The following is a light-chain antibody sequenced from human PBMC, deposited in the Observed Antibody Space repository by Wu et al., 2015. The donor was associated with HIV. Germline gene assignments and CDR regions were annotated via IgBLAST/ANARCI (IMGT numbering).Light chain of an antibody. J-gene: IGKJ1*01. CDR3: QQTYDTPRS. CDR1: QSISTS. V-gene: IGKV1-39*01. CDR2: AAS. Sequence: DIQMTQSASSLSASVGDRVTITCRASQSISTSLNWYQQKSAMAPKLLIYAASSLQSGVPSRFSGSGSGTDFTLTISRLQPEDFASYYCQQTYDTPRSFGQGTKVEIK.